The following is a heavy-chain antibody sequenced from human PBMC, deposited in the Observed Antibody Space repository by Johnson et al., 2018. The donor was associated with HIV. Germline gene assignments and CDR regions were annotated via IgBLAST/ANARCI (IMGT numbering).Heavy chain of an antibody. CDR2: IKQDGSEK. CDR3: AREMATICPQNFCDAFDI. V-gene: IGHV3-7*01. CDR1: GFTFRSYW. J-gene: IGHJ3*02. D-gene: IGHD5-24*01. Sequence: VQLVESGGGVVQPGRSLRLSCAASGFTFRSYWMSWVRQAPGKGLEWVANIKQDGSEKYYVDSVKGRFTISRDNSKNTLYLQMNSLRAEDTAVYYCAREMATICPQNFCDAFDIWGQGTMVTVSS.